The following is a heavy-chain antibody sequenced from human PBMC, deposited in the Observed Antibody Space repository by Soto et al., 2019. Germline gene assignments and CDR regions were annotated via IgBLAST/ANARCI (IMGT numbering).Heavy chain of an antibody. CDR3: TRHSHSGWQEY. V-gene: IGHV4-39*01. Sequence: QLQLQESGPGLVKPSETLSLTCSVSGGSISGSNSYYWAWIRQPPGKGLEWIGSVYYSGNTYYGPSLKSRVTLSVDTSKNQFSLKLNSVSAADTALYYCTRHSHSGWQEYWGQGILVTVSS. D-gene: IGHD5-12*01. CDR1: GGSISGSNSYY. J-gene: IGHJ4*02. CDR2: VYYSGNT.